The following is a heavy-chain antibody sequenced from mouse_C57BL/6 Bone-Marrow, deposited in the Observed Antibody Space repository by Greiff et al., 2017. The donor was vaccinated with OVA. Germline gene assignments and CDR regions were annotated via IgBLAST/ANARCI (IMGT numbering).Heavy chain of an antibody. CDR2: ISSSGST. J-gene: IGHJ1*03. D-gene: IGHD1-1*01. CDR1: GYSITSDY. V-gene: IGHV3-8*01. CDR3: ARRTTVVGWYFDV. Sequence: EVQGVESGPGLAKPSQTLSLTCSVTGYSITSDYWNWIRKFPGNNLEYMGYISSSGSTYYNTSIKRRISITPDTSKNQYYLQLNSGTTEDTATYDCARRTTVVGWYFDVWGTGTTVTVSS.